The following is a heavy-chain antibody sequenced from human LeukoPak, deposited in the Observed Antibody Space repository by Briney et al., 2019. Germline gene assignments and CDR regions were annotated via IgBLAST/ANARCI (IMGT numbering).Heavy chain of an antibody. CDR1: GGSISSYY. V-gene: IGHV4-59*01. CDR3: ARTTEGYCRGRSCYSYYYYMDV. Sequence: SETLSLTCTVSGGSISSYYWSWIRQPPGKGLEWIGYIYYSGSTNYNPSLKSRVTISVDTSKNQFSLKLSSVTAAHTAVYYCARTTEGYCRGRSCYSYYYYMDVWGKGTTVTVSS. CDR2: IYYSGST. J-gene: IGHJ6*03. D-gene: IGHD2-15*01.